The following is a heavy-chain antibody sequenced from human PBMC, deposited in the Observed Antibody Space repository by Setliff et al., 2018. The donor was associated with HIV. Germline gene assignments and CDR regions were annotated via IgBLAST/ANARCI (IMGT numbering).Heavy chain of an antibody. CDR3: ARDKGRPHYYDDTGSYRSDALDI. D-gene: IGHD3-22*01. Sequence: PSETLSLTCSVSGDSLRGGDYYYNWIRQSPEKSLEWIGYVSHTGYTYYNPSLKSRVDMSLDISKNQFSLNVSFVTAADTAVYYCARDKGRPHYYDDTGSYRSDALDIWGQGTMVTVSS. CDR2: VSHTGYT. J-gene: IGHJ3*02. V-gene: IGHV4-30-4*08. CDR1: GDSLRGGDYY.